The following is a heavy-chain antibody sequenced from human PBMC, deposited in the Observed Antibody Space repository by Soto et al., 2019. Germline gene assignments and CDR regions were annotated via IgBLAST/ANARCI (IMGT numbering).Heavy chain of an antibody. CDR1: CGSISSGDYY. Sequence: PSETLSLTCTVSCGSISSGDYYWSWIRQPPGKGLEWIGYIYYSGSTYYNPSLKSRVTISVDTSKNQFSLKLSSVTAADTAVYYCARDQVGATGLDPWGQGTLVTVSS. D-gene: IGHD1-26*01. V-gene: IGHV4-30-4*01. CDR2: IYYSGST. J-gene: IGHJ5*02. CDR3: ARDQVGATGLDP.